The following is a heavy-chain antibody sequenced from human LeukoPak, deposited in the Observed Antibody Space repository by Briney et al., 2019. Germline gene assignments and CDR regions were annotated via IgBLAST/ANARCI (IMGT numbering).Heavy chain of an antibody. CDR1: GDSISTSNSY. V-gene: IGHV4-61*05. CDR3: ARGRPEDIVVVVAANGSYFDY. D-gene: IGHD2-15*01. Sequence: SETLSLTCTVSGDSISTSNSYWGWIRQPPGKGLEWIGYIYYSGSPNYNPSLKSRDTISVDKSKNQFSLKLSSVTAADTAVYYCARGRPEDIVVVVAANGSYFDYWGQGTLVTVSS. J-gene: IGHJ4*02. CDR2: IYYSGSP.